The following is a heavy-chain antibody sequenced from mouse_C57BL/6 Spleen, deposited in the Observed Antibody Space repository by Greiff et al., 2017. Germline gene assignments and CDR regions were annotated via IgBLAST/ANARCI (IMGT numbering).Heavy chain of an antibody. Sequence: EVKLEESGGGLVQPGGSMKLSCVASGFTFSNYWMNWVRQSPEKGLEWVAQIRLKSDNYATHYAESVKGRFTISRDDSKSSVYLQMNNLRAEDTGIYYCTTNLYYFDYWGQGTTLTVSS. J-gene: IGHJ2*01. D-gene: IGHD4-1*02. V-gene: IGHV6-3*01. CDR3: TTNLYYFDY. CDR1: GFTFSNYW. CDR2: IRLKSDNYAT.